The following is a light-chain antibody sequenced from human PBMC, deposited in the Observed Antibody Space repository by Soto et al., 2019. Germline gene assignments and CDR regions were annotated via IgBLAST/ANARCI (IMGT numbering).Light chain of an antibody. CDR3: QQYDVHPKT. CDR2: DAS. Sequence: DIQMTQSPSTLSASVGDRVTITCRASENIKNWLAWYQQTAGKAPKVLISDASSLEAGVPSRFSGSGSGTDFTLTITGLQTDDFGTYYCQQYDVHPKTFGQGTKVEVK. V-gene: IGKV1-5*01. J-gene: IGKJ1*01. CDR1: ENIKNW.